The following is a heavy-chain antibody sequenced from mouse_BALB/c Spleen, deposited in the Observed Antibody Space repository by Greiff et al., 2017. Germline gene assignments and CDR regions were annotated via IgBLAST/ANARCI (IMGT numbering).Heavy chain of an antibody. V-gene: IGHV5-6*01. CDR2: ISSGGSYT. CDR1: GFTFSSYG. D-gene: IGHD1-1*01. J-gene: IGHJ3*01. Sequence: EVMLVESGGDLVKPGGSLKLSCAASGFTFSSYGMSWVRQTPDKRLEWVATISSGGSYTYYPDRVKGRFTISRDNAKNTLYLQMSSLKSEDTAMYYCARQGAFTTGFAYWGQGTLVTVSA. CDR3: ARQGAFTTGFAY.